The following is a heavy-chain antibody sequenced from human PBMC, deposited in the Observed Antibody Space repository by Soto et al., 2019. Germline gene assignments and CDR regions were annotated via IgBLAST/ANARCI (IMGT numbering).Heavy chain of an antibody. J-gene: IGHJ6*02. D-gene: IGHD2-2*02. V-gene: IGHV4-61*08. CDR2: IYYSGST. Sequence: SETLSLTCTVSGGSVSSGDYFWSWLRQSPGKRLEWIAYIYYSGSTNYNPSLKSRATISVDTSKSQVSLTLTSMTAADAALYYCARYTNYYYSGLDVWGQGTAVTVYS. CDR3: ARYTNYYYSGLDV. CDR1: GGSVSSGDYF.